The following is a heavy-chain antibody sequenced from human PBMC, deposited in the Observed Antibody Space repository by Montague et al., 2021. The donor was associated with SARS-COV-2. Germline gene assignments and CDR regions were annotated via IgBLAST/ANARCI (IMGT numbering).Heavy chain of an antibody. CDR3: ARHPRYCSGGSCYSGGEFDY. V-gene: IGHV5-51*01. J-gene: IGHJ4*02. CDR1: GYSFTSYW. CDR2: IYPGDSDT. D-gene: IGHD2-15*01. Sequence: QSGAEVKKPGESLKISCKGSGYSFTSYWIDWVRQMPGKGLEWMGIIYPGDSDTRYSPSFHGQVTISADKSISTAYLQWGGLKASDTAMYYCARHPRYCSGGSCYSGGEFDYWGQGTLDTVSS.